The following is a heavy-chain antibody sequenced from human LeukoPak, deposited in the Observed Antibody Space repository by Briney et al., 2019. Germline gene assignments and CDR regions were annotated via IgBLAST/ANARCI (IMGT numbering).Heavy chain of an antibody. CDR3: AKCARVDWLPIDY. D-gene: IGHD3-9*01. CDR1: GFTFRSYA. J-gene: IGHJ4*02. CDR2: ISGSGGST. V-gene: IGHV3-23*01. Sequence: GGSLRLSCAASGFTFRSYAMSWVRQAPGKGLEWVSAISGSGGSTYYADSVKGRFTISRDNSKSTLYLQMNSLRAEDTAVYYCAKCARVDWLPIDYWGQGTLVTVSS.